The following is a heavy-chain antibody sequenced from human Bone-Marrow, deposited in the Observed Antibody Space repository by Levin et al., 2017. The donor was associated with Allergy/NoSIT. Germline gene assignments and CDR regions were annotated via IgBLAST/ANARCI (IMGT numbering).Heavy chain of an antibody. J-gene: IGHJ6*02. V-gene: IGHV3-33*01. CDR3: ARDIGYEATFYGLDV. Sequence: SCAASGFTFTSYGMHWVRQAPGKGLAWVAVIWYSGSRQYYGESVKGRFTISRDSSKNTLFLQMNNLTVEDTAVYFCARDIGYEATFYGLDVWGQGTTVTVSS. D-gene: IGHD5-12*01. CDR2: IWYSGSRQ. CDR1: GFTFTSYG.